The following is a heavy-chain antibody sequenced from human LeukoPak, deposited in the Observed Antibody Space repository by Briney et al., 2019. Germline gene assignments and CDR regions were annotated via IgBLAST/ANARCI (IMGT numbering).Heavy chain of an antibody. Sequence: SETLSLXCTVSGGSISSYYWSWIRQPAGKGLEWIGRIYTSGSTNYNPSLKSRVTMSVDTSKNQFSLKLSSVTAADTAVYYCARYLALYYYDSSGNAFDIWGQGTMVTVSS. CDR3: ARYLALYYYDSSGNAFDI. V-gene: IGHV4-4*07. CDR2: IYTSGST. J-gene: IGHJ3*02. D-gene: IGHD3-22*01. CDR1: GGSISSYY.